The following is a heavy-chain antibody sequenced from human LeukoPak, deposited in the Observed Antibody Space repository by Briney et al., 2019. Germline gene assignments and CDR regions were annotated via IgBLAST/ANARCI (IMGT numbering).Heavy chain of an antibody. CDR2: INPNSGGT. D-gene: IGHD3-10*01. J-gene: IGHJ4*02. CDR1: GYTFTGYY. Sequence: ASVKVSCKASGYTFTGYYMHWVRQAPGQGLEWMGWINPNSGGTNYAQKFQGRVTMTRDTSISTAYMELSRLRSDDTAVYYCARDHGSGSYYNFDYWGQGTLVTVSS. V-gene: IGHV1-2*02. CDR3: ARDHGSGSYYNFDY.